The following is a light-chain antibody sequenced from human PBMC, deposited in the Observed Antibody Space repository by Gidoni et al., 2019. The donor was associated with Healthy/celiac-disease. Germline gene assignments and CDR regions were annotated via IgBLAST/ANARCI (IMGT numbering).Light chain of an antibody. CDR3: QQYDNLPPRT. CDR2: DAS. Sequence: DIQMTQSPSSLSAAVGDRVTITCQARQDISNDLNWYQQKPGKAPKPLIYDASNLETGVPSRFSGSGSGTDFTFTISSLQPEDIATYYCQQYDNLPPRTFGGXTKVEIK. CDR1: QDISND. V-gene: IGKV1-33*01. J-gene: IGKJ4*01.